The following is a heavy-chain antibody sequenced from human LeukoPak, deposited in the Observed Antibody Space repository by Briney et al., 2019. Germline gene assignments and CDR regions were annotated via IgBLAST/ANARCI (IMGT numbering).Heavy chain of an antibody. CDR2: ITLHSGDT. J-gene: IGHJ1*01. CDR1: GHTLTVHY. D-gene: IGHD1-1*01. CDR3: ALEGQLGLDN. V-gene: IGHV1-2*02. Sequence: ASVKVSCKASGHTLTVHYIHWVRQGPGQGLEWLGWITLHSGDTHYAQKYQGRLTMTSDTSISTGYMELSRLQFDDTAVYYCALEGQLGLDNWGQGTLVTVSS.